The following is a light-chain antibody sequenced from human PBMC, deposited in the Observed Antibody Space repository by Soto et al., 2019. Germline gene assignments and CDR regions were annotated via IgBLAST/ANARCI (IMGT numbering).Light chain of an antibody. CDR3: AAWDDSLNGGI. J-gene: IGLJ2*01. Sequence: QSVLTQPPSASGTPGQRVTISCSGSSSNIGSNTVNWYQQLPGTAPKLLIYSNNHRPSGVPDRFSGSKSGTSASLAISGLQSEDEDDYYCAAWDDSLNGGIFGGGTKVTVL. CDR2: SNN. CDR1: SSNIGSNT. V-gene: IGLV1-44*01.